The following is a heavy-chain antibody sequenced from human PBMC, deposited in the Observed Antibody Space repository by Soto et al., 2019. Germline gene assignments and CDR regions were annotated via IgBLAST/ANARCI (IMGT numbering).Heavy chain of an antibody. Sequence: ASVKVSCKASGYTFTSYGISWVRQAPGQGLEWMGWISAYSGNTNYAQKLQGRVTMTTDTSTSTAYMELRSLRSDDTAVYYCARDRDYDILTGYQDFDYWGQGTLVTVSS. J-gene: IGHJ4*02. CDR3: ARDRDYDILTGYQDFDY. D-gene: IGHD3-9*01. CDR1: GYTFTSYG. V-gene: IGHV1-18*01. CDR2: ISAYSGNT.